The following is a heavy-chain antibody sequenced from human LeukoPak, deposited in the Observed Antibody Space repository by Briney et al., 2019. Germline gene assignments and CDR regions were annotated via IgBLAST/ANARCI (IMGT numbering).Heavy chain of an antibody. CDR1: GLTFSSYW. D-gene: IGHD6-6*01. CDR2: IKQDGSEK. J-gene: IGHJ4*02. V-gene: IGHV3-7*01. Sequence: PGGSLRLSCAASGLTFSSYWMSWVRQAPGKGLEWVANIKQDGSEKYYVDSVKGRFTISRDNDKNSLYLQMNSLRAEDTAVYYCARENPYSSSSPMWYWGQGTLVTVSS. CDR3: ARENPYSSSSPMWY.